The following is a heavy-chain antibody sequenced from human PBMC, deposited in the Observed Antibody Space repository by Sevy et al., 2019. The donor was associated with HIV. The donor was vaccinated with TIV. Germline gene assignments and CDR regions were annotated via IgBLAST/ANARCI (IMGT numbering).Heavy chain of an antibody. CDR1: GYTFTSYG. CDR2: ISAYNGNT. CDR3: ARDPPCGGDCYYEDDAFDI. V-gene: IGHV1-18*01. D-gene: IGHD2-21*02. J-gene: IGHJ3*02. Sequence: ASVKVSCKASGYTFTSYGISWVRQAPGQGLEWMGWISAYNGNTNYAQKLQGRVTMTTDTSTSTAYMELRSLRSDDTAVYYCARDPPCGGDCYYEDDAFDIWGQGTMVTVSS.